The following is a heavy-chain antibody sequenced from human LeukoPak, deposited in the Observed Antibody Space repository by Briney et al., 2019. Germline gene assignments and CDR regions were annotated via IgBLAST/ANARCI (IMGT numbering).Heavy chain of an antibody. CDR3: ASPTYYYDSSGLDWYFDL. D-gene: IGHD3-22*01. J-gene: IGHJ2*01. Sequence: TSETLSLTCAVSGYSISSGYYWGWIRPPPGKGLEWIGSIYHSGSTYYNPSLKSRVTISVDTSKNQFSLKLSSVTAADTAVYYCASPTYYYDSSGLDWYFDLWGRGTLVTVSS. V-gene: IGHV4-38-2*01. CDR1: GYSISSGYY. CDR2: IYHSGST.